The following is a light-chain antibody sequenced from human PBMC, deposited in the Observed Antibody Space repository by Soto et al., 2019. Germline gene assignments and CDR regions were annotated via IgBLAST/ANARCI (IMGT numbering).Light chain of an antibody. CDR1: QTVRNNY. V-gene: IGKV3-20*01. J-gene: IGKJ4*01. CDR2: DAS. Sequence: EFVLTQSPRTLPLSPGETATVSCGASQTVRNNYLAWYQQKPGQAPRLLIYDASSRAAGIPDRFSGGGSGTDFTLAISRLETEDFAVYYCKQFSSYPLTFGGGTKVDIK. CDR3: KQFSSYPLT.